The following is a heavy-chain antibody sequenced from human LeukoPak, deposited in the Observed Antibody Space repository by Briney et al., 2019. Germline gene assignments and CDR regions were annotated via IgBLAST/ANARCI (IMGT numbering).Heavy chain of an antibody. J-gene: IGHJ3*01. D-gene: IGHD3-9*01. CDR1: GGSTTNSY. Sequence: PSETLSLICIVSGGSTTNSYWSWIRHSAGTGMEWIGRIHATGSTNYNPSLTSRVSMSLDMPTNQFSLTLSAVTVADTATYYCARIFDRDVWGQGTLVTVSP. CDR2: IHATGST. V-gene: IGHV4-4*07. CDR3: ARIFDRDV.